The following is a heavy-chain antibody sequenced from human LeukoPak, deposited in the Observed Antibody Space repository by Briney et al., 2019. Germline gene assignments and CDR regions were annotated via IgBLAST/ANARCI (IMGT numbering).Heavy chain of an antibody. Sequence: GESLRLSCAASGFTFSSYGMHWVRQAPGKGLEWVAVISYDGSNKYYADSVKGRFTISRDNSKNTLYLQMNSLRAEDTAVYYCAKALSSARYYYYGMDVWGQGTTVTVSS. D-gene: IGHD2-15*01. CDR1: GFTFSSYG. V-gene: IGHV3-30*18. CDR2: ISYDGSNK. J-gene: IGHJ6*02. CDR3: AKALSSARYYYYGMDV.